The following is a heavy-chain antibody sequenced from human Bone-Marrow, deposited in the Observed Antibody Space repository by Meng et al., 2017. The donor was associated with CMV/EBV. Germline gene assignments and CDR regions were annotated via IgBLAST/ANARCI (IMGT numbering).Heavy chain of an antibody. CDR1: GFTVSSNY. CDR3: ARQGKIDYGDSDVFDI. D-gene: IGHD4-17*01. V-gene: IGHV3-53*01. J-gene: IGHJ3*02. Sequence: GESLKISCAASGFTVSSNYMSWVRQAPGKELEWVSVIYSGGSTYYADSVKGRFTISRDNSKNTLYLQMNSLRAEDTAVYYCARQGKIDYGDSDVFDIWGQGTMVTVSS. CDR2: IYSGGST.